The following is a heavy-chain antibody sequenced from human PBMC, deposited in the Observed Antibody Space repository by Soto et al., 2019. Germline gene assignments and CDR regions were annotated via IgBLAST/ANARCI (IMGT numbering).Heavy chain of an antibody. CDR1: GASISSNDW. Sequence: QVQLQESGPGLVMPSGTLSLTCAVSGASISSNDWWNWVRQPPGKGLEWIGEIYHGGTTIYNPFLNSRVSISIDESKNHFSLKLTSVTAADTAVYYCARDFKAPKDAWAFDYWGQGILVTVSS. J-gene: IGHJ4*02. CDR2: IYHGGTT. V-gene: IGHV4-4*02. CDR3: ARDFKAPKDAWAFDY. D-gene: IGHD3-16*01.